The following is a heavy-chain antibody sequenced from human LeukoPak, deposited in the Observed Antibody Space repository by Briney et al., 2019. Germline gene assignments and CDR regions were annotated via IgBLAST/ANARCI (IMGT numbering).Heavy chain of an antibody. CDR3: ARVWVTMIVVGPDDVFDI. D-gene: IGHD3-22*01. V-gene: IGHV1-2*02. CDR2: INPNSGGT. CDR1: GYTFTGYY. Sequence: ASVKVSCKASGYTFTGYYMHWVRQAPGQGLEWMGWINPNSGGTNYAQKFQGRVTMTRDTSISTAYMELSGLRSDDTAVYYCARVWVTMIVVGPDDVFDIWGQGTMVTVSS. J-gene: IGHJ3*02.